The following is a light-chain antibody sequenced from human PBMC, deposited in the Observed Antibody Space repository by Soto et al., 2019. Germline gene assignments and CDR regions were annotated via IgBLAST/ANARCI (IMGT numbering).Light chain of an antibody. J-gene: IGKJ1*01. CDR2: AAS. Sequence: AIQMTQSPSYLSAAVGDRVASCCRASQDIRNTLAWYQQKPGEAPKLLIFAASNLQSGVPSRFSGSGSVTDFTLAITGLQPEDFATYYCLQYYNFSWTFGQGTKVDIK. V-gene: IGKV1-6*01. CDR3: LQYYNFSWT. CDR1: QDIRNT.